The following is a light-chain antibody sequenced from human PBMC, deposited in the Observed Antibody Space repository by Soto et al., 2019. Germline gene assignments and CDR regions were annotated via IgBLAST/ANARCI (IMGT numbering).Light chain of an antibody. J-gene: IGLJ3*02. V-gene: IGLV7-46*01. CDR1: TGAVTSGHY. CDR3: LLSYSGARV. CDR2: DTS. Sequence: QTVVTQEPSLTVSPGGTVTLTCGSSTGAVTSGHYPYWFQQKPGQAPRTLIYDTSNKHSWTPARFSGSLLGGKAALTLSGAEPWGGGEYFWLLSYSGARVFGGGTKVTVL.